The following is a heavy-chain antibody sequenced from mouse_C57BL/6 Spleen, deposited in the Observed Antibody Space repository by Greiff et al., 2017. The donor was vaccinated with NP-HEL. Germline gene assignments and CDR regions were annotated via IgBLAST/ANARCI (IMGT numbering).Heavy chain of an antibody. Sequence: VQVVESGAELVKPGASVKLSCKASGYTFTEYTIHWVKQRSGQGLERIGWFYPGSGSIKYNEKFKDKATLTADKSSSTVYMELSRLTSEDSAVYFCARQYYYGSSYRGYAMDYWGQGTSVTVSS. CDR1: GYTFTEYT. D-gene: IGHD1-1*01. CDR3: ARQYYYGSSYRGYAMDY. V-gene: IGHV1-62-2*01. J-gene: IGHJ4*01. CDR2: FYPGSGSI.